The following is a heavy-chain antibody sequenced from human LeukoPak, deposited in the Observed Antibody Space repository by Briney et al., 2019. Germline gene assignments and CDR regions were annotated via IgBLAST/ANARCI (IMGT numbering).Heavy chain of an antibody. J-gene: IGHJ4*02. Sequence: GGSLRLSCAASGFTFSSYGMNWVRQAPGKELEWVSGISGSSGNTYYADSVTGRFTISRDNSKNTLYLLMNSLRAEDTAVYYCTTTIDWSYFDSWGQGALVTVSS. CDR1: GFTFSSYG. CDR2: ISGSSGNT. D-gene: IGHD1-1*01. V-gene: IGHV3-23*01. CDR3: TTTIDWSYFDS.